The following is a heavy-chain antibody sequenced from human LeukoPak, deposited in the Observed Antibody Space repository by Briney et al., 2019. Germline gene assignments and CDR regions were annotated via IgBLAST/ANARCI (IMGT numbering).Heavy chain of an antibody. Sequence: GRSLRLSCAASGFTFSSYGMHWVRQSPGKGLEWVAVISYDGSNKYYADSVKGRFTISRDNSKNTLYLQMNSLRAEDTAVYYCVKRRGVGATYYYGMDVWGQGTTVTVSS. V-gene: IGHV3-30*18. CDR2: ISYDGSNK. CDR1: GFTFSSYG. CDR3: VKRRGVGATYYYGMDV. J-gene: IGHJ6*02. D-gene: IGHD1-26*01.